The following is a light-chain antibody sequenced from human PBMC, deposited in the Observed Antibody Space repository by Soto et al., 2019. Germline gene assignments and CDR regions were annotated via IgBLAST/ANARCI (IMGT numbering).Light chain of an antibody. CDR1: VGL. Sequence: QSVLAQPASVSGSPGQSITISCTGTVGLVSWYQQHPGKVPKLIIYDDTKRPSGVSSRSSGSKSGNTASLTISGLQTEDEADYYCCLYVGGRTYVFGPGTKVTVL. J-gene: IGLJ1*01. CDR3: CLYVGGRTYV. CDR2: DDT. V-gene: IGLV2-23*01.